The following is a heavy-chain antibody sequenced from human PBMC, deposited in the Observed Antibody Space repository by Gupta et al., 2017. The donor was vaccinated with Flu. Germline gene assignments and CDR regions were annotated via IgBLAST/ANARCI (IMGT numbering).Heavy chain of an antibody. CDR3: AKDWRWNYNNYGMNV. V-gene: IGHV3-30*18. CDR1: GCRVSNYG. CDR2: ISQDGGNY. D-gene: IGHD3-10*01. Sequence: QERVVASGGGVVHPGRSLRLSCAAFGCRVSNYGVHWVRQAPGKGVEWVAAISQDGGNYYHTDPVKGRCTISRDNSKNTLYLQMSSLRTEDTAVDYCAKDWRWNYNNYGMNVWGQGTTVTVSS. J-gene: IGHJ6*02.